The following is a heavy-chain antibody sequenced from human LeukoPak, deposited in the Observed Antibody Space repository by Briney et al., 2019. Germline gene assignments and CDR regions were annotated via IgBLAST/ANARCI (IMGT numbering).Heavy chain of an antibody. V-gene: IGHV3-33*01. D-gene: IGHD6-19*01. CDR3: ARVQWLGNYYFDY. J-gene: IGHJ4*02. Sequence: GGSLRLSCAASGFTFISAGMHWVRQAPGKGLEWVAVIWYDGNNKYYADSVKGRFTISRDNSKNTLYLQMNGLRAEDAAVYYCARVQWLGNYYFDYWGQGTLVTVSS. CDR1: GFTFISAG. CDR2: IWYDGNNK.